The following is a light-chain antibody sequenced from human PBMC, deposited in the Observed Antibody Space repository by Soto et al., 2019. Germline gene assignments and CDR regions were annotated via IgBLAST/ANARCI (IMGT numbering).Light chain of an antibody. Sequence: EIVLTQSPATLSLSPGERATLSCRASQSVNSYLTWFQQKPGQAPRLLIYNASNRATDIPVRFSGTGSGTDFTLTISSLEPEDFAVYYCQQRSKWPLTFGQGTRLEIK. V-gene: IGKV3-11*01. CDR2: NAS. J-gene: IGKJ5*01. CDR3: QQRSKWPLT. CDR1: QSVNSY.